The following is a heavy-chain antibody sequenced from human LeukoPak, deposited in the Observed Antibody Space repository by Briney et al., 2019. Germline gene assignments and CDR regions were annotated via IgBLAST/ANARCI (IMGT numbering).Heavy chain of an antibody. J-gene: IGHJ3*02. CDR2: ISSSSSYI. CDR1: GFTFSSYS. D-gene: IGHD3-3*01. CDR3: AKGFLEWLFDAFDI. Sequence: GGSLRLSCAASGFTFSSYSMNWVRQAPGKGLEWVSSISSSSSYIYYADSVKGRFTISRDNAKNSLYLQMNSLRAEDTAVYYCAKGFLEWLFDAFDIWGQGTMVTVSS. V-gene: IGHV3-21*01.